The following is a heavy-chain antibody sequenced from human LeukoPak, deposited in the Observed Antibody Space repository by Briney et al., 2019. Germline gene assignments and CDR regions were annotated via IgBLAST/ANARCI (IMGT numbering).Heavy chain of an antibody. CDR3: ARYSSGWYGAFDI. V-gene: IGHV1-2*02. CDR1: GYTFTSYG. CDR2: INPNSGGT. Sequence: ASVKVSCKASGYTFTSYGISWVRQAPGQGLEWMGWINPNSGGTNYAQKFQGRVTMTRDTSISTAYMELSRLRSDDAAVYYCARYSSGWYGAFDIWGQGTMVTVSS. D-gene: IGHD6-19*01. J-gene: IGHJ3*02.